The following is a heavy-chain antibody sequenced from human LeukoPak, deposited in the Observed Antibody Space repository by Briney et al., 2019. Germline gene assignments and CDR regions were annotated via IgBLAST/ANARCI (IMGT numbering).Heavy chain of an antibody. V-gene: IGHV3-23*01. J-gene: IGHJ5*02. CDR2: ISGSGGST. Sequence: GGSLRLSCVASGFSFDNFALTWVRQAPGKGLEWVSAISGSGGSTYYADSVKGRFTISRDNSKNTLYLQMNSLRAEDTAVYYCAKANVVAAMADWFDPWGQGTLVTVSS. CDR3: AKANVVAAMADWFDP. CDR1: GFSFDNFA. D-gene: IGHD2-15*01.